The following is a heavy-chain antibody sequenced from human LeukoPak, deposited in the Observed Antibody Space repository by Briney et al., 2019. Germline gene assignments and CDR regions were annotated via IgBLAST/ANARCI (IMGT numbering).Heavy chain of an antibody. J-gene: IGHJ4*02. CDR1: GYTFTGYY. CDR2: INPNSGGT. D-gene: IGHD2-8*01. Sequence: ASVKVSCKASGYTFTGYYMHWVRQAPGQGLEWMGWINPNSGGTNYAQKFQGRVTMTRDTSISTAYMELSRLRSDDTAVYYYARDNGRWLYVTGDYWGQGTLVTVSS. V-gene: IGHV1-2*02. CDR3: ARDNGRWLYVTGDY.